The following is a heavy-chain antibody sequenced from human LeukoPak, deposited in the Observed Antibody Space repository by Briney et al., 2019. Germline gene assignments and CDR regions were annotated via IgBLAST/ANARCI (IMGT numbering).Heavy chain of an antibody. CDR3: ARHGGTRVTLVEVYYFDY. V-gene: IGHV4-39*01. J-gene: IGHJ4*02. Sequence: SETLSLTCSVSGGSITSSSYYWAWIRQPPEKGLEWIGSIYYTGGTYYSPSLKSRVTISVDTSKNQFSLKLSSVTAADTAVYYCARHGGTRVTLVEVYYFDYWGQGTLVTVSS. D-gene: IGHD1-26*01. CDR1: GGSITSSSYY. CDR2: IYYTGGT.